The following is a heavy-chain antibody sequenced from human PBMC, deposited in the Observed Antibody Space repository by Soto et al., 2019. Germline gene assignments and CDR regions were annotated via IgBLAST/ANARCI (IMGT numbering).Heavy chain of an antibody. CDR2: ISPIFGTA. J-gene: IGHJ4*02. CDR3: ARSPERAVGRMGLFDY. CDR1: GGTFSSYA. Sequence: QVQLVQSGAEVKKPGSSVKVSGKASGGTFSSYAISWERQAPGQGLEWMGGISPIFGTANYAQKFQGRVTITADESTSTAYMELSSLRSEDTAVYYCARSPERAVGRMGLFDYWGQGTLVTVSS. D-gene: IGHD3-10*01. V-gene: IGHV1-69*01.